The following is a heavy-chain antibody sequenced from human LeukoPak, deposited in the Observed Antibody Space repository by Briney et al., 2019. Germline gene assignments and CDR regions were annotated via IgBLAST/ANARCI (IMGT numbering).Heavy chain of an antibody. Sequence: ASVKVSCQASGYTFTGYYIHSVRHAPGQGNEWMGRRNINTGGTNSAQKLQGRVTMTRYASMTTGYMELSRLISDDTAVYYCAREREGSSRNWFDPGGQGTLVTVSA. D-gene: IGHD6-13*01. V-gene: IGHV1-2*06. CDR2: RNINTGGT. J-gene: IGHJ5*02. CDR1: GYTFTGYY. CDR3: AREREGSSRNWFDP.